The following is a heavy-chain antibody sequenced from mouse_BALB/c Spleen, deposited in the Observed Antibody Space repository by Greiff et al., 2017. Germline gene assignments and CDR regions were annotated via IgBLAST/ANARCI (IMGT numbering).Heavy chain of an antibody. Sequence: EVQLKESGPSLVKPSQTLSLTCSVTGDSITSGYWNWIRKFPGNKLEYMGYISYSGSTYYNPSLKSRISITRDTSKNQFFLQLNSVTTEDTATYYCARSGLRRDYFDYWGQGTTLTVSS. CDR3: ARSGLRRDYFDY. V-gene: IGHV3-8*02. J-gene: IGHJ2*01. CDR2: ISYSGST. D-gene: IGHD2-4*01. CDR1: GDSITSGY.